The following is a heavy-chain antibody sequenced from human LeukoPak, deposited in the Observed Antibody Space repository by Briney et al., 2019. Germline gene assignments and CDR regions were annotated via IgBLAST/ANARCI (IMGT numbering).Heavy chain of an antibody. CDR1: GGSFSGYY. J-gene: IGHJ4*02. D-gene: IGHD6-19*01. Sequence: SETLSLTCAVYGGSFSGYYWSWIRQPPGKGLEWIGEINHSGSTNYNPSLKSRVTISVDTSKNQFSLKLSSVTAADTAVHYCARAKYSSGWYGYWGQGTLVTVSS. CDR3: ARAKYSSGWYGY. V-gene: IGHV4-34*01. CDR2: INHSGST.